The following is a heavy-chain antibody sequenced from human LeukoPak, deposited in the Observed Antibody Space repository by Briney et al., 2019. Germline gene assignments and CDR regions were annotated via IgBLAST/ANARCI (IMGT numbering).Heavy chain of an antibody. J-gene: IGHJ6*03. V-gene: IGHV4-30-4*08. D-gene: IGHD1-7*01. CDR2: IYYSGST. CDR1: GGSISSGDYY. CDR3: AGARTGTTPHYYYYYYMDV. Sequence: SETLSLTCTVSGGSISSGDYYWSWIRQPPGKGLEWIGYIYYSGSTYYNPSLESRVTISVDTSKNQFSLKLSPVTAADTAVYYCAGARTGTTPHYYYYYYMDVWGKGTTVTVSS.